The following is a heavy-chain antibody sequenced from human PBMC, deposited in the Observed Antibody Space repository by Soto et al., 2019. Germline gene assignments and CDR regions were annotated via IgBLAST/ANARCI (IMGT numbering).Heavy chain of an antibody. J-gene: IGHJ3*02. V-gene: IGHV4-31*03. CDR2: IYYSGST. Sequence: PSETLSLTCTVSGGSISSGGYHWSWIRQHPGKGLEWIGYIYYSGSTYYNPSLKSRVTISVDTSKNQFSLKLSSVTAADTAVYYCARGGYYYDSSGYYSAGVGAFDIWGQGTMVTVSS. CDR3: ARGGYYYDSSGYYSAGVGAFDI. CDR1: GGSISSGGYH. D-gene: IGHD3-22*01.